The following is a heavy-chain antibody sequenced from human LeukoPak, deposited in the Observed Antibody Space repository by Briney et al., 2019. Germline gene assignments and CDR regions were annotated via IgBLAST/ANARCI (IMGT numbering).Heavy chain of an antibody. D-gene: IGHD6-13*01. Sequence: GGSQRLSCAASGFDFSSNWMHWVRHAPGQGLVWVSRIKGDGISTNYADSVKGRFTISRDIAKNTLYLQMNSLRAEDTAVYFCASQYTSSRIFDDWGQGTLVTVSS. CDR3: ASQYTSSRIFDD. CDR1: GFDFSSNW. CDR2: IKGDGIST. V-gene: IGHV3-74*01. J-gene: IGHJ4*02.